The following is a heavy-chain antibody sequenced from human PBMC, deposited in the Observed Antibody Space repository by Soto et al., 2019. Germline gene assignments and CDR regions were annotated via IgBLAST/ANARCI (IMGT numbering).Heavy chain of an antibody. D-gene: IGHD3-3*01. CDR2: IIPIFGTA. CDR3: ARDPPYDFWSGYYTSYGMDV. Sequence: SVKVSCKASGGTFSSNAISWVRQAPGQGLEWMGGIIPIFGTANYAQKFQGRVTITADESTSTAYMELSSLRSEDTAVYYCARDPPYDFWSGYYTSYGMDVWGQGTTVTVSS. J-gene: IGHJ6*02. CDR1: GGTFSSNA. V-gene: IGHV1-69*13.